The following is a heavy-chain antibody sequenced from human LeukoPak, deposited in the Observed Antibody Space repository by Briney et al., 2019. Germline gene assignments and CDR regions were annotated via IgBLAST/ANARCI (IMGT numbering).Heavy chain of an antibody. V-gene: IGHV3-48*02. D-gene: IGHD4/OR15-4a*01. Sequence: GGSLRLSCAASGFTFSSYTMNWVRQAPGQGLEWVSYISSGGGSIFYADSVKGRFSISRDNAKNSLYLQMNSLRDDDTAVYFCASEVRGTYLDYWGQGTLVTVSS. CDR1: GFTFSSYT. CDR3: ASEVRGTYLDY. J-gene: IGHJ4*02. CDR2: ISSGGGSI.